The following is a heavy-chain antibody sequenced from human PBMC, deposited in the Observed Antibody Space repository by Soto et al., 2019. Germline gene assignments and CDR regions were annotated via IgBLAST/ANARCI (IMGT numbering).Heavy chain of an antibody. V-gene: IGHV1-8*01. Sequence: QVQLVQSGAEVKKPGASVKVSCKASGYTFTSYEINWVRQATGQGLEWMGWMNPNNGNTGSAQKSQXXVXMXXNTSISTAYMELSSLRSEHTAVYYCARAPSYGMDVWGQGTTVTVSS. J-gene: IGHJ6*02. CDR2: MNPNNGNT. CDR1: GYTFTSYE. CDR3: ARAPSYGMDV.